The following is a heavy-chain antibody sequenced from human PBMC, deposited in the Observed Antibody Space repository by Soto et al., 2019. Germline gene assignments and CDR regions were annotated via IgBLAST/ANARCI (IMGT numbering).Heavy chain of an antibody. V-gene: IGHV4-34*01. CDR2: VHHGGST. CDR1: SGPSSGYY. D-gene: IGHD2-21*01. CDR3: PRGYRTSMVIFITNYIDF. J-gene: IGHJ4*02. Sequence: SETLSLTCAVKSGPSSGYYLTWIRQSPGKGLEWVGEVHHGGSTSYNQSLKTRLTMSLETSKYQFSLRVTSLTAADTDSYYCPRGYRTSMVIFITNYIDFWGQGTKVTVSS.